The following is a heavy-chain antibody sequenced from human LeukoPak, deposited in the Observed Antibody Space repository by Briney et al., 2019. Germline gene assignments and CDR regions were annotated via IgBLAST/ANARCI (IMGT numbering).Heavy chain of an antibody. V-gene: IGHV3-53*01. CDR3: AGSDSSGYYFQAPRYYYYGMDV. Sequence: PGGSLRLSCAASGFTVSSNYMSWVGQAPGKGLEWVSVIYSGGSTYYADSVKGRFTISRDNSKNTLYLQMNSLRAEDTAVYYCAGSDSSGYYFQAPRYYYYGMDVWGQGTTVTVSS. J-gene: IGHJ6*02. D-gene: IGHD3-22*01. CDR2: IYSGGST. CDR1: GFTVSSNY.